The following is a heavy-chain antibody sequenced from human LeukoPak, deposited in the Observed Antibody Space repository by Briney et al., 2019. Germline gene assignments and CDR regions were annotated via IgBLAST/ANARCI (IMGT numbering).Heavy chain of an antibody. Sequence: GGSLRLSCAASGFTFSSYSMNWVRQAPGKGLEWVSYISSSSSTIYYADSVKGRFTISRDNAKNSLYLQMNSLRAEDTAVYYCARTVAVAGTKPYYYGMDVWGQGTTVTVSS. J-gene: IGHJ6*02. D-gene: IGHD6-19*01. CDR1: GFTFSSYS. CDR2: ISSSSSTI. CDR3: ARTVAVAGTKPYYYGMDV. V-gene: IGHV3-48*01.